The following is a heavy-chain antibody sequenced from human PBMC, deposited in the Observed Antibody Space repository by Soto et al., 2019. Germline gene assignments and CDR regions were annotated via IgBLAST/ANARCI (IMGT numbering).Heavy chain of an antibody. CDR3: AVRKTGSDFDY. Sequence: GRSLRLSCAASGFTFSSYAMSWVRPAPGKGLEWVSSIGASGAGTYYADCVKGRFIISRDNSKNILQLQMNSPRAEDTGVYYYAVRKTGSDFDYWGQGSVVTVAS. V-gene: IGHV3-23*01. CDR1: GFTFSSYA. D-gene: IGHD1-26*01. CDR2: IGASGAGT. J-gene: IGHJ4*02.